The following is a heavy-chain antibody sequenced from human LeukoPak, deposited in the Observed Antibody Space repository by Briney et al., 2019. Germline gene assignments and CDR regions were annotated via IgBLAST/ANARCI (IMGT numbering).Heavy chain of an antibody. Sequence: ASVKVSCKASGYTFNKNAINWVRQAPGQGLEWLGWINTKTGTPTYAQGFTGRFVFSLDMSVSTAYLQISSLKAADTAVYYCAKYQGDGYNLRGAFDIWGQGTMVTVSS. CDR3: AKYQGDGYNLRGAFDI. D-gene: IGHD5-24*01. V-gene: IGHV7-4-1*02. CDR2: INTKTGTP. J-gene: IGHJ3*02. CDR1: GYTFNKNA.